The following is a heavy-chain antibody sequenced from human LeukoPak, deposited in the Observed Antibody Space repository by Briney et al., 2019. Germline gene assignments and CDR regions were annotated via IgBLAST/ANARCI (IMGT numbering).Heavy chain of an antibody. Sequence: PGGSLRLSCAASGFTFSDYYMSWIRQAPGKGLEWVSYISSSSSCTNYTDSVKGRFTISRDNAKNSLYLQMNSLRAEDTAVYYCARDSARLGMDVWGQGTTVTVSS. J-gene: IGHJ6*02. CDR3: ARDSARLGMDV. V-gene: IGHV3-11*05. CDR2: ISSSSSCT. D-gene: IGHD6-25*01. CDR1: GFTFSDYY.